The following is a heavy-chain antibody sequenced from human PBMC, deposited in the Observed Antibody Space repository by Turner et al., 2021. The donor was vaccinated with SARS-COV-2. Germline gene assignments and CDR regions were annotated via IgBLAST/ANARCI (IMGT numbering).Heavy chain of an antibody. J-gene: IGHJ4*02. CDR1: GFTVRRNY. CDR2: IYSGGST. Sequence: EVQLVEPGGGVVRPGGSLRPSCPASGFTVRRNYMNWVRQAPGKWLEWVAIIYSGGSTFYSDSVKDRFTIARDNSKNTLDLQMNSLRAEDTAVYYCAREVSGSSNTGVYFDYWGQGTLVTVSS. CDR3: AREVSGSSNTGVYFDY. V-gene: IGHV3-66*01. D-gene: IGHD3-10*01.